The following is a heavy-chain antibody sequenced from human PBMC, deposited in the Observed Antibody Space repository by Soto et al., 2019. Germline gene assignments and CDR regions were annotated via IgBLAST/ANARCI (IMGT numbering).Heavy chain of an antibody. D-gene: IGHD3-9*01. Sequence: QVQLVESAGGVVQPGRSLRLSCAASGFTFSSYAMHWVRQAPGKGLEWVAVISYDGISKHYADSVKGRFSISRDDSENTLYVQMNSLRAEDTAVYYCAKDGYLDTYYYDYWGQGTLVTVSS. CDR2: ISYDGISK. CDR3: AKDGYLDTYYYDY. V-gene: IGHV3-30-3*01. CDR1: GFTFSSYA. J-gene: IGHJ4*02.